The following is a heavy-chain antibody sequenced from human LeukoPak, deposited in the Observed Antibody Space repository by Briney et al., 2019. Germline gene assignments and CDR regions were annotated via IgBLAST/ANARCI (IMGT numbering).Heavy chain of an antibody. CDR3: ARAVAGPDYYYGMDV. CDR1: GYTFTSYA. Sequence: AASVKVSCKASGYTFTSYAMNWVRQAPGQGLKWMGWINTNTGNPTYAQGFTGRFVFSLDTSVSTAYLQISSLKAEDTAVYYCARAVAGPDYYYGMDVWGQGVTVTVSS. J-gene: IGHJ6*02. V-gene: IGHV7-4-1*02. CDR2: INTNTGNP. D-gene: IGHD6-19*01.